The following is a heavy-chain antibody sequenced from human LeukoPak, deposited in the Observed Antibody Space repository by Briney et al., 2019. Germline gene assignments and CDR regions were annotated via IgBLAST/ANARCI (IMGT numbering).Heavy chain of an antibody. J-gene: IGHJ4*02. CDR1: GYTFTGYY. Sequence: ASVKVSCKASGYTFTGYYMHWVRQAPGQGLEWMGWINPNSGGTNYAQKFQGRVTMTRDTSISTAYMELSRLRSDDTAVYYCARDPLYIWWLRTHPGQDYYFDYWAREPWSPSPQ. D-gene: IGHD5-12*01. CDR3: ARDPLYIWWLRTHPGQDYYFDY. V-gene: IGHV1-2*02. CDR2: INPNSGGT.